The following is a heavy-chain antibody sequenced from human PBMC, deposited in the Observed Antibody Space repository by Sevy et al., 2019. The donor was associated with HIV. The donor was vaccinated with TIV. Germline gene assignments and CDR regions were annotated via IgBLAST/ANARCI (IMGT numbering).Heavy chain of an antibody. CDR3: TRDGDIVVVPAAMGYYYYYGMDV. V-gene: IGHV3-49*03. CDR2: IRSKAYGGTT. D-gene: IGHD2-2*01. J-gene: IGHJ6*02. Sequence: GGSLRLSCTASGFTFGDYARSWFRQAPGKGLEWVGFIRSKAYGGTTEYAASVKGRFTISRDDSKSIAYLQMNSLKTEDTAVYYCTRDGDIVVVPAAMGYYYYYGMDVWGQGTTVTVSS. CDR1: GFTFGDYA.